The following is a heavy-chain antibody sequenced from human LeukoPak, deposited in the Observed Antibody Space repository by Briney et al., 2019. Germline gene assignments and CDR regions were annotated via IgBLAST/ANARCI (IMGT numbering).Heavy chain of an antibody. J-gene: IGHJ4*02. D-gene: IGHD6-13*01. CDR2: IKQDGGEK. CDR1: GFTFSSYW. Sequence: GGSLRLSCAASGFTFSSYWMSWVRQAPGKGLEWVANIKQDGGEKYYVDSVKGRFSISRDNAKNSLYLQMNSLKAEDTAVYYCARDRYITRSWGYDFDYWGQGTLVTVSS. CDR3: ARDRYITRSWGYDFDY. V-gene: IGHV3-7*01.